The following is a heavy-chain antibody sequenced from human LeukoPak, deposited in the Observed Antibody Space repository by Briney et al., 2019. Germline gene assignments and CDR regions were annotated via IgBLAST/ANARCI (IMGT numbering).Heavy chain of an antibody. D-gene: IGHD3-10*01. CDR1: GGSISSSNR. V-gene: IGHV4-39*01. J-gene: IGHJ4*02. CDR2: IYYSGST. Sequence: SETLSLTCAVSGGSISSSNRWSWVRQPPGKGLEWIGSIYYSGSTYYNPSLKSRVTISVDTSKNQFSLKLSSVTAADTAVYYCARSAWFGELLYFDYWGQGTLVTVSS. CDR3: ARSAWFGELLYFDY.